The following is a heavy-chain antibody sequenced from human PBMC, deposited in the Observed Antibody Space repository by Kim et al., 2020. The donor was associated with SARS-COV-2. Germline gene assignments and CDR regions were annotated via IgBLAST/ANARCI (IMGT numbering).Heavy chain of an antibody. J-gene: IGHJ1*01. D-gene: IGHD3-22*01. CDR1: GFTFKNYA. CDR2: IYSGGDS. Sequence: GGSLRLSCVASGFTFKNYAMSWVRQAPGRGLEWVSVIYSGGDSYYADSMKGRFTISRDNSKNTLWLQINSLRAEDTAVYFCAKEILLRGSVGYFQDWGQGTLVTVSS. V-gene: IGHV3-23*03. CDR3: AKEILLRGSVGYFQD.